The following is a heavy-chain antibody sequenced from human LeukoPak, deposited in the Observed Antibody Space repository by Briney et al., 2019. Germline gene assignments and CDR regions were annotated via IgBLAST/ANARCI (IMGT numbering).Heavy chain of an antibody. CDR2: IYYSGST. D-gene: IGHD1-26*01. J-gene: IGHJ4*02. V-gene: IGHV4-59*01. Sequence: SATLSLPFSVSGGSISSYYWSWIRQPPGKGLEWIGYIYYSGSTNYNPSLKSRVTISVDTSKNQFSLKLSSVTAADTAVYYCARAGGSSTSPFDYWGQGTLVTVSS. CDR1: GGSISSYY. CDR3: ARAGGSSTSPFDY.